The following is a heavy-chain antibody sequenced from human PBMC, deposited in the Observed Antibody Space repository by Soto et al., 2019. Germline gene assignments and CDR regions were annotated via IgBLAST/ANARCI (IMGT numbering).Heavy chain of an antibody. V-gene: IGHV4-34*01. J-gene: IGHJ4*02. CDR1: GGSFSGYY. Sequence: QVQLQQWGAGLLKPSETLSLTCAVYGGSFSGYYWSWIRQPPGKGLEWIGEINHSGSTNYNPSLKSRVTISVDTSKNQFSLKLSSVTAADTAVYYCARSRYDSSGYSYWGPGTLVTVSS. D-gene: IGHD3-22*01. CDR3: ARSRYDSSGYSY. CDR2: INHSGST.